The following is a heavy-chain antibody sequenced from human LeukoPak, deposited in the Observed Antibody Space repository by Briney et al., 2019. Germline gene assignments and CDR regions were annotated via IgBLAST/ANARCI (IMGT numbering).Heavy chain of an antibody. CDR3: ARSNYVWGGFRLDY. D-gene: IGHD3-16*02. CDR2: IYYRGST. CDR1: GGSISSGY. J-gene: IGHJ4*02. Sequence: PSETLSLTCTVSGGSISSGYWSWIRQPPGKGLEWVGYIYYRGSTNYNPSLKSRITISLDTPKNQFSLKLSSVTAADTAVHYCARSNYVWGGFRLDYWGQGTLVTVSS. V-gene: IGHV4-59*08.